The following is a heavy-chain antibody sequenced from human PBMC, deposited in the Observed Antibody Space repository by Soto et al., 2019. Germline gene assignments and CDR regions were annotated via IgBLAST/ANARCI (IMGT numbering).Heavy chain of an antibody. Sequence: ASETLSLTCTVSGGSISSYYWSWIRQPAGKGLEWIGRIYTSGSTNYNPSLKSRVTMSVDTSKNQFSLKLSSVTAADTAVYYCARDRTYYDFWSGYRYYYYGMDVWGQGTTVTVSS. J-gene: IGHJ6*02. V-gene: IGHV4-4*07. D-gene: IGHD3-3*01. CDR2: IYTSGST. CDR1: GGSISSYY. CDR3: ARDRTYYDFWSGYRYYYYGMDV.